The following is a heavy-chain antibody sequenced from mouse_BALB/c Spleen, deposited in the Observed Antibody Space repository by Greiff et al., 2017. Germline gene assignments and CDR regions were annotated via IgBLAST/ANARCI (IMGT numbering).Heavy chain of an antibody. CDR2: IRNKANGYTT. CDR1: GFTFTDYY. V-gene: IGHV7-3*02. CDR3: ARDYYGNYGWYFDV. J-gene: IGHJ1*01. Sequence: EVKVVESGGGLVQPGGSLRLSCATSGFTFTDYYMSWVRQPPGKALEWLGFIRNKANGYTTEYSASVKGRFTISRDNSQSILYLQMNTLRAEDSATYYCARDYYGNYGWYFDVWGAGTTVTVSS. D-gene: IGHD2-1*01.